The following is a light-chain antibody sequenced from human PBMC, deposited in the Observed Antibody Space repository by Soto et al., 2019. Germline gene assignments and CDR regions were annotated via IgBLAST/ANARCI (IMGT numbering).Light chain of an antibody. Sequence: EIVLTQSPGTLSLSPGERATLTCRASQSFRSTYLAWYQQKPGQAPRLVIYGASSRATGIPDRFSGSGSGTDFTLTISRLEPEDFAVYYRQQYGSSPYTFGQGTKLEIK. V-gene: IGKV3-20*01. CDR2: GAS. CDR3: QQYGSSPYT. CDR1: QSFRSTY. J-gene: IGKJ2*01.